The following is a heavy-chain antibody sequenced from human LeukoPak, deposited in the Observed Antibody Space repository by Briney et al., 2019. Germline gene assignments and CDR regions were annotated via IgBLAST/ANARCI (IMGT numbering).Heavy chain of an antibody. CDR2: ISSGSSYI. V-gene: IGHV3-21*01. J-gene: IGHJ3*02. D-gene: IGHD1-26*01. CDR1: GCTFNTYS. Sequence: GGALRLSCAASGCTFNTYSLNWVRQARAKGLEWVSSISSGSSYIFYADSMKDRFTISRDNAKTSLYLQMNSLRAEDTAVYYCAREVGVDDAFDIWGQGTKVTVSS. CDR3: AREVGVDDAFDI.